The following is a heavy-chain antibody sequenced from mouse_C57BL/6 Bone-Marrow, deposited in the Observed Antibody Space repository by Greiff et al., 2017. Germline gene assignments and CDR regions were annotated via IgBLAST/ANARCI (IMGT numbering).Heavy chain of an antibody. CDR3: ASPGFAWFAY. CDR1: GFTFSSYG. V-gene: IGHV5-6*01. Sequence: EVQLVESGGDLVKPGGSLQLSCAASGFTFSSYGMSWVRQTPDKRLEWVATISSGGSYTYYPDSVKGRFPISRDNAKNTLYLQMSSLKSEDTAMYYCASPGFAWFAYWGQGTLVTVSA. CDR2: ISSGGSYT. J-gene: IGHJ3*01.